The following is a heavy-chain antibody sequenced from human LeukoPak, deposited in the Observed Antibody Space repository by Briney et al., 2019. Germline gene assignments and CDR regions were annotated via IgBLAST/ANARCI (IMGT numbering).Heavy chain of an antibody. CDR3: ARERGVAAAGTDKDYYYYMDV. V-gene: IGHV4-59*11. CDR1: SGSISSHF. J-gene: IGHJ6*03. Sequence: SETLSLTCTVSSGSISSHFWSWTRQPPGKGLEWIGYIYYTGSTNYNPSLKSRVTISVDTSKNQISLKLTSVTAADTAVYYCARERGVAAAGTDKDYYYYMDVWGKGTTVTVSS. D-gene: IGHD6-13*01. CDR2: IYYTGST.